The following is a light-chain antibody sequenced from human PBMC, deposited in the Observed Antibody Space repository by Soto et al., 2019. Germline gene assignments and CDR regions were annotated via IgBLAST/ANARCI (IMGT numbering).Light chain of an antibody. Sequence: DIQMTQFPSTLSGSEGDRVTITCRASQIISSWLAWYQQKPGKAPKLLIYKASTLKSGVPSRFSGSGSGTEFTLTISSLQPDDFATYYCQHYNSYSEAFGQGTKVELK. V-gene: IGKV1-5*03. CDR2: KAS. CDR1: QIISSW. CDR3: QHYNSYSEA. J-gene: IGKJ1*01.